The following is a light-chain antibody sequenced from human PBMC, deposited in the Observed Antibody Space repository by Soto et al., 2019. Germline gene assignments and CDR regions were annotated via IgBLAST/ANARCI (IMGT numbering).Light chain of an antibody. V-gene: IGKV1-39*01. CDR2: AAS. Sequence: DIQVTQSPSSLSASVGARVAITFRASQTISIYLNWYQQKAGKAPKILLYAASNLQSGVPPRFSGSGSGPDFTLTISSLQPEDFETYYCQQSYSTPSTFGQGTRLEIK. CDR1: QTISIY. J-gene: IGKJ5*01. CDR3: QQSYSTPST.